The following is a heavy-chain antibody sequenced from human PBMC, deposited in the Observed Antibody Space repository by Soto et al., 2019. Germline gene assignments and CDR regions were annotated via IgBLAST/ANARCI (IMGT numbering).Heavy chain of an antibody. J-gene: IGHJ3*02. CDR3: ASPARNYDFWSGYSFDI. CDR1: GYTFTSYD. CDR2: MNPNSGNT. Sequence: ASVKVSCKASGYTFTSYDINWVRQATGQGLEWMGWMNPNSGNTGYAQKFQGRVTMTKNTSISTAYMELSSLRSEDTAVYYCASPARNYDFWSGYSFDIWGQGTMVTVSS. V-gene: IGHV1-8*01. D-gene: IGHD3-3*01.